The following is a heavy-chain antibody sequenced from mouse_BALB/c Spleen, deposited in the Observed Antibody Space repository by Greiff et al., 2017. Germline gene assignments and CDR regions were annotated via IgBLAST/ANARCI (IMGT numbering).Heavy chain of an antibody. D-gene: IGHD1-1*01. CDR2: INPYYGST. Sequence: VQLQQTGPELVKPGASVKISCKASGYSFTDYIMLWVKQSHGKSLEWIGNINPYYGSTSYNLKFKGKATLTVDKSSSTAYMQLNSLTSEDSAVYYCARNYGSSSLYYYAMDYWGQGTSVTVSS. V-gene: IGHV1-39*01. CDR1: GYSFTDYI. J-gene: IGHJ4*01. CDR3: ARNYGSSSLYYYAMDY.